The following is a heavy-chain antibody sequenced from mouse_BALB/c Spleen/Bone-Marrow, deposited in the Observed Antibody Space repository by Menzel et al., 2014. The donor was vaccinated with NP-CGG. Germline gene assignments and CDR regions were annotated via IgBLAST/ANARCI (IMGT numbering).Heavy chain of an antibody. D-gene: IGHD1-1*01. Sequence: EVKLVESGGGLVQPGGSRKLSCAASGFTFSSFGMHWVRQAPEKGLEWVAYISSGSSTIYYGHTVMGRFTISRDNPTNPMFVQMSRLRSEDAATYYGVRWGRSFGYFDYWGQGTTLTASS. CDR1: GFTFSSFG. V-gene: IGHV5-17*02. CDR2: ISSGSSTI. J-gene: IGHJ2*01. CDR3: VRWGRSFGYFDY.